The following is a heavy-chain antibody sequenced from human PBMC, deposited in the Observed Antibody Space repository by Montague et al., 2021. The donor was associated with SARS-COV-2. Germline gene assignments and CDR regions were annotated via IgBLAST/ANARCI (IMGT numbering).Heavy chain of an antibody. CDR2: VYITGST. CDR3: ARGFDY. J-gene: IGHJ4*02. CDR1: GGSFSSRSYY. V-gene: IGHV4-61*10. Sequence: SETLSLTCTVSGGSFSSRSYYWSWIRQSAGKGLEFLGRVYITGSTNYNPSLKSRVTISVDTSKNQFSLKLSSVTAADTAVYYCARGFDYWGQGTLVTVSS.